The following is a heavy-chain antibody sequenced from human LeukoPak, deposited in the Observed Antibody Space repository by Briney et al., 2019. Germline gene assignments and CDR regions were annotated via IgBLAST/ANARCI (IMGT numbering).Heavy chain of an antibody. J-gene: IGHJ4*02. CDR3: TRDFSTTYYYGSGSGEDFDY. V-gene: IGHV3-49*04. Sequence: GGSLRLSCTASGFTFGDYAMSWVRQAPGKGLEWVGFIRGKAYGGTIDYAASVKGRFTISRDDSKSIAYLQMNSLKAEDTAVYYCTRDFSTTYYYGSGSGEDFDYWGQGTLVTVSS. CDR1: GFTFGDYA. D-gene: IGHD3-10*01. CDR2: IRGKAYGGTI.